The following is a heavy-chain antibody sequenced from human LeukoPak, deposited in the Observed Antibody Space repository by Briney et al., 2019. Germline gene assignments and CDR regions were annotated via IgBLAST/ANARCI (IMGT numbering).Heavy chain of an antibody. J-gene: IGHJ4*02. Sequence: GGSLRLSCAASGFTFSSYSMNWVRQAPGKGLEWVSVIYSGGSTYYAASVKGRFTISRDNSKNTLYLQMNSLRVEDTAVYYCAKDSRGYQDYFDYWGQGTLVTVSS. CDR3: AKDSRGYQDYFDY. CDR1: GFTFSSYS. CDR2: IYSGGST. V-gene: IGHV3-23*03. D-gene: IGHD3-22*01.